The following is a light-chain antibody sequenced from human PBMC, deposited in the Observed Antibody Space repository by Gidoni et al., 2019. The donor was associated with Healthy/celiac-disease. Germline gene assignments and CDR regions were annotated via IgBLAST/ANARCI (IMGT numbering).Light chain of an antibody. CDR3: QQYYSYPYT. Sequence: AIRMTQSPSSCSASTGDRVTITCRASQGISSYLAWYQQKPGKAPKLLIYAASTLQSGVPSRFSGSGSGTDFTLTISGLQSEDFATYYCQQYYSYPYTFGQGTKLEIK. CDR2: AAS. V-gene: IGKV1-8*01. CDR1: QGISSY. J-gene: IGKJ2*01.